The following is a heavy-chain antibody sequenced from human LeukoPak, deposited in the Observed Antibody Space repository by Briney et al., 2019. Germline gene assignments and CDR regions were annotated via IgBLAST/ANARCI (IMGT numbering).Heavy chain of an antibody. J-gene: IGHJ4*02. V-gene: IGHV1-69*01. CDR3: ARDIGYCSGGSCYT. Sequence: ASVKVSCKASGGTFSSYAISWVRQAPGQGLEWMGGIIPIFGTANYAQKFQGRVTITADESTSTAYMELSSLRSEDTAVYCCARDIGYCSGGSCYTWGQGTLVTVSS. CDR1: GGTFSSYA. CDR2: IIPIFGTA. D-gene: IGHD2-15*01.